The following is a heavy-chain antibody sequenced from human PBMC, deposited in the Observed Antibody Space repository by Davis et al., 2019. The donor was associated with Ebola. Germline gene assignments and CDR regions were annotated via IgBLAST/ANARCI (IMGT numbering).Heavy chain of an antibody. Sequence: SETLSLTCTVSGGSINSYYWSWIRQPPGKALEWIGYVYYTGSTNYNPSLKSRVTISVDTSKNQFSLKLSSVSAADTAVYYCATLYFWTMDVWGQGTTVTVSS. V-gene: IGHV4-59*08. CDR1: GGSINSYY. CDR2: VYYTGST. J-gene: IGHJ6*02. CDR3: ATLYFWTMDV. D-gene: IGHD3/OR15-3a*01.